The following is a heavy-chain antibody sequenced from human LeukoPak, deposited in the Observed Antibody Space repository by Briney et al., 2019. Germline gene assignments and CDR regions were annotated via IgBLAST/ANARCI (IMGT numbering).Heavy chain of an antibody. J-gene: IGHJ5*02. CDR3: ARGNEDYYDSSGYLS. CDR2: VFHSENT. D-gene: IGHD3-22*01. V-gene: IGHV4-38-2*01. Sequence: SETLSLTCAVSGDSISSDYYWAWIRQPPGKGLEWIGSVFHSENTYCNPSLKSRVTISVDTPKNQFSLKLTSVTAADTAVYYCARGNEDYYDSSGYLSWGQGTLVTVSS. CDR1: GDSISSDYY.